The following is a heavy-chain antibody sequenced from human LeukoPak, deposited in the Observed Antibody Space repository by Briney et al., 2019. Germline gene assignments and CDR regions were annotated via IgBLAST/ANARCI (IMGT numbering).Heavy chain of an antibody. CDR2: MSNTGSYI. CDR1: GFTFSGYY. J-gene: IGHJ4*01. V-gene: IGHV3-11*01. D-gene: IGHD2-21*02. Sequence: PGGSLRLSCTASGFTFSGYYMSWIRQAPGKGLEWVSYMSNTGSYIYYADSVKGRFVISRDNAKKSVYLQMTSLRVDDTAVYYCARGVVTATRRLDYWGHGTLVTVSS. CDR3: ARGVVTATRRLDY.